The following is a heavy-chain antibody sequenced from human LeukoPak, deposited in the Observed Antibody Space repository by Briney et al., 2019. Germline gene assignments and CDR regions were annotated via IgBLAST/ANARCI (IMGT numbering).Heavy chain of an antibody. CDR1: GFSFSRYG. CDR3: ARDGTLFGFDP. Sequence: GGSLRLSCAASGFSFSRYGMHWVRQAPGKGLEWVALILFDGSNEYYADSVKGRFTISRDNSKNTPYLQMNSLRTEDTALYYCARDGTLFGFDPWGQGTLVTVSP. J-gene: IGHJ5*02. V-gene: IGHV3-33*01. CDR2: ILFDGSNE. D-gene: IGHD1-1*01.